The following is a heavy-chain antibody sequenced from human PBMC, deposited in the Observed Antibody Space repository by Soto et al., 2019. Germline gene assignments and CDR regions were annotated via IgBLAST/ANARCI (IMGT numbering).Heavy chain of an antibody. D-gene: IGHD5-12*01. J-gene: IGHJ4*02. CDR2: ISSSSSTI. CDR1: GFTFSSYS. CDR3: ARATRGGYKEGFDY. V-gene: IGHV3-48*01. Sequence: PGGSLRLSCAASGFTFSSYSMNWVRQAPGKGLEWVSYISSSSSTIYYADSVKGRFTISRDNAKNSLYLQMTGLRVEDAAVYYCARATRGGYKEGFDYWGQGTLVTVSS.